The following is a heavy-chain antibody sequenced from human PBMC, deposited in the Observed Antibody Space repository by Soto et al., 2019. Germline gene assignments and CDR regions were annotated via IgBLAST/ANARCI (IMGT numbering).Heavy chain of an antibody. D-gene: IGHD4-17*01. CDR2: ISSSSSTI. V-gene: IGHV3-48*02. CDR3: ARDGSYGDYDPDLDY. J-gene: IGHJ4*02. Sequence: GGSLRLSCAASGFTFSSYSMNWVRQAPGKGLEWDSYISSSSSTIYYADPVKGRFTISRDNAKNSLYLQMNSLRDEDTAVYYFARDGSYGDYDPDLDYWSQGALVTVSS. CDR1: GFTFSSYS.